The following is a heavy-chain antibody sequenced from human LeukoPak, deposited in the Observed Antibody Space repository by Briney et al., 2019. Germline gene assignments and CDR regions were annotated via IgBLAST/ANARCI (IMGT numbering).Heavy chain of an antibody. CDR2: ISSSGSTI. V-gene: IGHV3-48*04. J-gene: IGHJ6*02. CDR1: GFTFSSYW. CDR3: ARDSGYYYYGMDV. Sequence: PGGSLRLSCAASGFTFSSYWMNWARQAPGKGLEWVSYISSSGSTIYYADSVKGRFTISRDNAENSLYLQMKSLRAEDTAVYYCARDSGYYYYGMDVWGQGTTVTVSS.